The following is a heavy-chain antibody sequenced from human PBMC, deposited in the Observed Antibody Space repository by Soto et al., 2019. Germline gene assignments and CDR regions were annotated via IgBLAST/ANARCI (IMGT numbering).Heavy chain of an antibody. V-gene: IGHV5-51*01. D-gene: IGHD4-17*01. J-gene: IGHJ6*01. Sequence: GESLKISCKGSGYNFHTYWIAWVRQMPGKGLEWMGFIYPHDSDTRYSPSFRGQVTISADKSINTAYLQWTSLKASDTAIYFCARPTDYHYGMQVWGHGTTVTVSS. CDR3: ARPTDYHYGMQV. CDR2: IYPHDSDT. CDR1: GYNFHTYW.